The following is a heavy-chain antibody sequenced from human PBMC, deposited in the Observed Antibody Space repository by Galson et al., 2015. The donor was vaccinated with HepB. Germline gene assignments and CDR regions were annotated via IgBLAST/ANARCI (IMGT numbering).Heavy chain of an antibody. CDR2: INTDGAST. CDR3: ARRIYGGHDGVDV. V-gene: IGHV3-74*03. J-gene: IGHJ3*01. CDR1: GFTFSSYW. D-gene: IGHD4/OR15-4a*01. Sequence: FLRLSCAGSGFTFSSYWMHWVRQAPGKGLEWVSRINTDGASTTYADSVTGRFSISRDKAKNTVYLPMNSLRAEDKAVYYCARRIYGGHDGVDVGGQGTMVSGSS.